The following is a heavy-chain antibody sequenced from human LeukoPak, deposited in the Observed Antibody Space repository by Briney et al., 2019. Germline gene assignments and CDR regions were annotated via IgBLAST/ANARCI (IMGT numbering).Heavy chain of an antibody. D-gene: IGHD6-13*01. J-gene: IGHJ4*02. CDR3: AIVSSSWYRDY. CDR2: ISSSSSYI. V-gene: IGHV3-21*04. CDR1: GFTFSSYS. Sequence: SGGSLRLSCAASGFTFSSYSMNWVRQAPGKGLEWVSSISSSSSYIYYADSVKGRFTISRDNSKNTLYLQMNSLRAEDTAVYYCAIVSSSWYRDYWGQGTLVTVSS.